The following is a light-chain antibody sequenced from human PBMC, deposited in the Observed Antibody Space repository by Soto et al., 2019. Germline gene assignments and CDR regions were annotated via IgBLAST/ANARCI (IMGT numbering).Light chain of an antibody. CDR1: QSVSSNY. CDR2: ATS. V-gene: IGKV3-20*01. CDR3: QQYGTAPPRYT. J-gene: IGKJ2*01. Sequence: EIGLTQSTATLSLSPGERVTLSCRASQSVSSNYLAWYQQKPGQAPRLLIYATSARATGIADRFSGSGSGTDFTLTISRLEPEDFAVYYCQQYGTAPPRYTFGQGTKLEIK.